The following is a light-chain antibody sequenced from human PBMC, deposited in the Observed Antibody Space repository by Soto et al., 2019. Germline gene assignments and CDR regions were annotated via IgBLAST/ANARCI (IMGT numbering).Light chain of an antibody. CDR2: DVS. V-gene: IGLV2-14*03. CDR1: SSDIGTYNY. J-gene: IGLJ1*01. Sequence: QSVLTQPASVSGSPGQSITISCTGTSSDIGTYNYVSWYQQHPGQAPKLMIYDVSNRPSGVSDRFSGSKSANTASLTISGLQAEDEADYYCYSCSRSSGTRYVFGTGTQLTVL. CDR3: YSCSRSSGTRYV.